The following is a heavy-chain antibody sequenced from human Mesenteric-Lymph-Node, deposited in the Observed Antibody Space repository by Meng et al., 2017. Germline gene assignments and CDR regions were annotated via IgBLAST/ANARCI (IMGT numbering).Heavy chain of an antibody. J-gene: IGHJ4*02. CDR1: GGSISSGDSH. CDR3: ARDRGGLGAFDY. V-gene: IGHV4-30-4*01. D-gene: IGHD5-12*01. CDR2: IYYSGST. Sequence: QWLRQESGPGLVKPSQTLSPPCSDYGGSISSGDSHCSWIRQPPGKGLEWIGYIYYSGSTYYTPALKSRVTISVDTSKNQFSLKLSSVTAADTAVYYCARDRGGLGAFDYWGQGTLVTVSS.